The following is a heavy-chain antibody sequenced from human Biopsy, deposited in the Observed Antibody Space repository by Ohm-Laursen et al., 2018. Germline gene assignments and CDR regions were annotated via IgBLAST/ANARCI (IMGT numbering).Heavy chain of an antibody. V-gene: IGHV1-69*01. J-gene: IGHJ4*02. D-gene: IGHD1-26*01. CDR1: GGTFTNYA. CDR3: ARDALGGGSYRFFY. Sequence: SSVKVSCKASGGTFTNYAISWVRQAPGQGLEWMGGIIPIFGTANYAQKFQGIVTITADESTSTAYMELSSLRSDDPAVYYCARDALGGGSYRFFYWGQGSLVTVSS. CDR2: IIPIFGTA.